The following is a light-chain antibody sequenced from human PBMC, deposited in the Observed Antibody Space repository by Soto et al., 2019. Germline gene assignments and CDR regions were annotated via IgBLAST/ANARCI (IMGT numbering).Light chain of an antibody. CDR1: SSNIGSDY. CDR3: ATRDGSLRGVV. Sequence: QSVLTQPPSASGTPGQTVTITCSGSSSNIGSDYVFWYQQLPGTAPRLLIYRDIQRPSGVPDRFSGSKCGSSGSLAISALRSEDEAVYYCATRDGSLRGVVFGGGTKLTVL. CDR2: RDI. V-gene: IGLV1-47*01. J-gene: IGLJ2*01.